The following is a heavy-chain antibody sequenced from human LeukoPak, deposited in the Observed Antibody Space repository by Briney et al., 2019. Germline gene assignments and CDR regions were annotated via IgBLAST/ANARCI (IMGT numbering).Heavy chain of an antibody. V-gene: IGHV4-59*01. Sequence: KSSETLSLTCTVSGGSISSYYWSWIRQPPGKGLEWIGYIYYSGSTNYNPSLKSRVTISVDTSKNQFSLKLSSVTAADTAVYYCARMGAYGQWLVNWFDPWGQGTLVTVSS. CDR1: GGSISSYY. CDR2: IYYSGST. J-gene: IGHJ5*02. CDR3: ARMGAYGQWLVNWFDP. D-gene: IGHD6-19*01.